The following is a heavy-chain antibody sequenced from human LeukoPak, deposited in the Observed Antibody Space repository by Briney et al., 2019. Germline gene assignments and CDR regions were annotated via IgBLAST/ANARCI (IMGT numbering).Heavy chain of an antibody. D-gene: IGHD6-13*01. CDR3: ARGSIAAAGNAFDI. CDR2: IYYSGST. J-gene: IGHJ3*02. V-gene: IGHV4-30-4*08. Sequence: SETLSLTCTVSGGSISSGDYYWSWIRQPPGKGLEWIGYIYYSGSTYYNPSLKSRVTISVDTSKNQFSLKLSSVTAADTAVYCCARGSIAAAGNAFDIWGQGTMVTVSS. CDR1: GGSISSGDYY.